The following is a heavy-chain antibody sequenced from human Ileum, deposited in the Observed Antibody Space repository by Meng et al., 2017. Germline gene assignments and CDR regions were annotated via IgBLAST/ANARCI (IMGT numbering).Heavy chain of an antibody. V-gene: IGHV5-51*01. J-gene: IGHJ3*02. CDR3: ARRIAVAGTNAFDI. CDR2: IYPGDSET. CDR1: GYKFTTYW. D-gene: IGHD6-19*01. Sequence: GGSLRLSCKGSGYKFTTYWIGWVRQMPGKGLEWMGIIYPGDSETRYSPSFQGQVTISADKSISTAYLQWSSLKASDTAMYYCARRIAVAGTNAFDIWGQGTMVTVSS.